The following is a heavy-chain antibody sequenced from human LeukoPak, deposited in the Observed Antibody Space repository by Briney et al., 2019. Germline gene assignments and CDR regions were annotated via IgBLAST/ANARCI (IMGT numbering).Heavy chain of an antibody. V-gene: IGHV3-48*03. Sequence: GGSLRLSCEASGFTFSSYQMNWVRQAPGKGLEWIAYISSSGDTIYYADSVKGRFTISRDNAKNSLYLQMNTLRTEDTAVYYCARDGGGAFDIWGQGTMVTVSS. CDR3: ARDGGGAFDI. CDR1: GFTFSSYQ. J-gene: IGHJ3*02. D-gene: IGHD1-26*01. CDR2: ISSSGDTI.